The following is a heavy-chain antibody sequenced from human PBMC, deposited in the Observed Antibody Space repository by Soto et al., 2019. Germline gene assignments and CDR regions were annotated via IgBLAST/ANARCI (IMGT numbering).Heavy chain of an antibody. CDR1: GFTFSSYG. CDR2: VSYDGRNK. Sequence: GGSLRLSCSASGFTFSSYGMHWVRQLPGAGREWVGIVSYDGRNKYYGESVKGRFTIYRDKSKNPLFLKMHSLRGEHTAVYYCAKESYSSSSYYYGMDVWGQGTTVTVSS. V-gene: IGHV3-30*18. D-gene: IGHD6-6*01. J-gene: IGHJ6*02. CDR3: AKESYSSSSYYYGMDV.